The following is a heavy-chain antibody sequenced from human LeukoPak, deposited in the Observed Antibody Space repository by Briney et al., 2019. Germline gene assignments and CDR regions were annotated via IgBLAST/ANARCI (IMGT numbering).Heavy chain of an antibody. D-gene: IGHD4-17*01. Sequence: GGSLRLSCAASGFTFSNYAMSWARRAPGKGLEWVSAISGSGGSTYYADSVKGRFTISRDNAKNSLYLQMNSLRAEDTAVYYCARAPYDYYYYYGMDVWGQGTTVTVSS. CDR2: ISGSGGST. CDR1: GFTFSNYA. CDR3: ARAPYDYYYYYGMDV. V-gene: IGHV3-23*01. J-gene: IGHJ6*02.